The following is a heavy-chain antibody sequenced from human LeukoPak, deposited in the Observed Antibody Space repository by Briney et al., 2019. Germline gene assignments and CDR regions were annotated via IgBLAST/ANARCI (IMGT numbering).Heavy chain of an antibody. CDR1: GFTFGSSA. J-gene: IGHJ4*02. D-gene: IGHD6-13*01. CDR2: FSRSGPDT. V-gene: IGHV3-23*01. Sequence: GGSLRLSCAASGFTFGSSAMSWVRQAPGKGPEWVSTFSRSGPDTYYADSVKGRFTILRANSKNTLYLQMNSLRAEDTAVYYCAKGSLGSWYYFDYWGQGTLVTVSS. CDR3: AKGSLGSWYYFDY.